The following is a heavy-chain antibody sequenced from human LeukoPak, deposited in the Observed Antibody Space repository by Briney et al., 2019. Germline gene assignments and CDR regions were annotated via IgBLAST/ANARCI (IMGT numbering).Heavy chain of an antibody. V-gene: IGHV4-4*07. CDR2: IYTSGST. Sequence: SETLSLTCTVSGGSISSYYWSWIRQPAGKGLEWIGRIYTSGSTNYNPSLKSRVTMSVDTSKNQFSLKLSSVTAADTAVYYCARDSGLDDFWSGYRPYGMDVWGQGTTVTVSS. D-gene: IGHD3-3*01. CDR1: GGSISSYY. J-gene: IGHJ6*02. CDR3: ARDSGLDDFWSGYRPYGMDV.